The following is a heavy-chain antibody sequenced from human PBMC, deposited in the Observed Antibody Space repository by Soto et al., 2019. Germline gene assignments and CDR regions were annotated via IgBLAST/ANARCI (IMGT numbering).Heavy chain of an antibody. V-gene: IGHV4-4*02. Sequence: SETLSLTCAVSGGSISSSNCWSWVRQPPGKGLEWIGEIYHSGSTNFNPYLKSRVTISVDKSKNQFSLKLNSVTAADSAVYYCARVSGSYYYSMDVWGQGTTVTISS. CDR2: IYHSGST. J-gene: IGHJ6*02. CDR1: GGSISSSNC. CDR3: ARVSGSYYYSMDV.